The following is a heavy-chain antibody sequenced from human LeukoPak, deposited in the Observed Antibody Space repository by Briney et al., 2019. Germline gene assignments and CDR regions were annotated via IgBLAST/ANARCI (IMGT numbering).Heavy chain of an antibody. CDR2: INWNGGIT. CDR1: GFTFSSYA. V-gene: IGHV3-20*04. J-gene: IGHJ3*02. D-gene: IGHD1-1*01. CDR3: ASGTTGDLESYAAFDI. Sequence: PGGSLRLSCAASGFTFSSYAMSWVRQALGKGLEWVSGINWNGGITGYADSVKGRFTISRDNAKNSLYLQMNSLRAENTALYYCASGTTGDLESYAAFDIWGQGTMVTVSS.